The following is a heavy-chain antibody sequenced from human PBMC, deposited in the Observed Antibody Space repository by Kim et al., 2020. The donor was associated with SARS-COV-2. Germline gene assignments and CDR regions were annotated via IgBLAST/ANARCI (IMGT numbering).Heavy chain of an antibody. Sequence: SVKGRFTISRDNAKNSLYLQMNSLRDEDTAVYYCARAGSGYYYEGGYFDDWGQGTMVTVSS. CDR3: ARAGSGYYYEGGYFDD. J-gene: IGHJ4*02. V-gene: IGHV3-11*06. D-gene: IGHD3-22*01.